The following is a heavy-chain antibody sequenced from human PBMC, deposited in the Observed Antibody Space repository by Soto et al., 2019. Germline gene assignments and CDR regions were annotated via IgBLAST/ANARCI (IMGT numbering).Heavy chain of an antibody. CDR1: GYTFTSYG. V-gene: IGHV1-18*01. J-gene: IGHJ3*02. D-gene: IGHD1-26*01. CDR3: ARSTRSGSYYPDDAFDI. CDR2: ISAYNGNT. Sequence: QVQLVQSGAEVKKPGASVKVSCKASGYTFTSYGISWVRQAPGQGLEWMGWISAYNGNTNYAQKLQGRVTMTTDTSTSTAYMELRSLRSNDSAVYYCARSTRSGSYYPDDAFDIWGQGTMVTVSS.